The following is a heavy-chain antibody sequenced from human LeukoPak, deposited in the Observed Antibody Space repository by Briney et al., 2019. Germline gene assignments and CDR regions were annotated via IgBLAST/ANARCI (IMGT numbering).Heavy chain of an antibody. Sequence: GGSLRLSCAASGLAFSDYSMNWVRQAPGKGLERVSSISSLSSYIYYADSVKGRFTISRDNAKNSLYLQMNSLRAEDTAVYYCARREGFYDSSGNFEGDAFDIRGQGTMVTVSS. CDR2: ISSLSSYI. CDR1: GLAFSDYS. V-gene: IGHV3-21*01. D-gene: IGHD3-22*01. J-gene: IGHJ3*02. CDR3: ARREGFYDSSGNFEGDAFDI.